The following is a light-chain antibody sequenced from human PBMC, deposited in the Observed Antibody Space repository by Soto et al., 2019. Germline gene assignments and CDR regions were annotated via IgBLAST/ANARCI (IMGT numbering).Light chain of an antibody. CDR2: GAF. V-gene: IGKV3-11*01. Sequence: EIVLTQSPATLSLSPGERATLSCRASLGISNYLTWYQQKPGQAPRLLIYGAFNRAAGIPARFSGSGSGTDFTLTISSLEPEDSAVYYCQQRNIWPPVTFGQGTRLEIK. CDR3: QQRNIWPPVT. CDR1: LGISNY. J-gene: IGKJ5*01.